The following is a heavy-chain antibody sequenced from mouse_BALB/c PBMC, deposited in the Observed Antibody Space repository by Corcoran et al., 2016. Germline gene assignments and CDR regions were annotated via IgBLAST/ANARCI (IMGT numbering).Heavy chain of an antibody. CDR1: GYTFSSYW. CDR2: ILPGSGST. Sequence: QVQLQQSGAELMKPGASVKISCKATGYTFSSYWIEWVKQRPGHGLEWIGEILPGSGSTNYNEKFKGKATVTADTSSNTAYMQLSSLTSEDSAVYYCARYYGSSYWFAYWGQGTLVTVSA. CDR3: ARYYGSSYWFAY. D-gene: IGHD1-1*01. V-gene: IGHV1-9*01. J-gene: IGHJ3*01.